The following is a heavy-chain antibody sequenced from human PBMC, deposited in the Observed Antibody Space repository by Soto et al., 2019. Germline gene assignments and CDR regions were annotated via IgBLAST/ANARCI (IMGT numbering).Heavy chain of an antibody. CDR1: GFTVSSNY. CDR2: IYSGGST. J-gene: IGHJ6*02. Sequence: GGSLRLSCAASGFTVSSNYMSWVRQAPGKGLEWVSVIYSGGSTYYVDSVKGRFTISRDNSKNTLYLQMNSLRAEDTAVYYCARAAHLYYYYGMDVWGQGTTVTVSS. CDR3: ARAAHLYYYYGMDV. V-gene: IGHV3-53*01.